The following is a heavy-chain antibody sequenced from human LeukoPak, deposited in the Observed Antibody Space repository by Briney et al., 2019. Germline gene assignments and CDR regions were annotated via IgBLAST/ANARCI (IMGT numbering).Heavy chain of an antibody. Sequence: GGSLRLSCAASGFTFTHHGFHWVRQAPGKGLEWVALIGVDGSQKYYVDSLKGRITISRDNSRNTVDLQMTSLTVGDTAVYYCVVVLVPAAVWQSDIWGRGTLVTVSS. CDR1: GFTFTHHG. CDR2: IGVDGSQK. CDR3: VVVLVPAAVWQSDI. D-gene: IGHD2-2*01. J-gene: IGHJ2*01. V-gene: IGHV3-33*03.